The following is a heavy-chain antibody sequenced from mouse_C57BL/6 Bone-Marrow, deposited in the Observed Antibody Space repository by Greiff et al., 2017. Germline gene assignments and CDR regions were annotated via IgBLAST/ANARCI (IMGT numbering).Heavy chain of an antibody. CDR1: GYAFTNYL. D-gene: IGHD2-3*01. Sequence: QVQLQQSGAELVRPGTSVKVSCKASGYAFTNYLIEWVKQRPGQGLEWIGVINPGSGGTNYDEKFKGKATLTADKSSSTAYMQLSSLTSEVSAVYFCARSGYDGYFYCDYWGQGTTLTVSS. CDR3: ARSGYDGYFYCDY. J-gene: IGHJ2*01. CDR2: INPGSGGT. V-gene: IGHV1-54*01.